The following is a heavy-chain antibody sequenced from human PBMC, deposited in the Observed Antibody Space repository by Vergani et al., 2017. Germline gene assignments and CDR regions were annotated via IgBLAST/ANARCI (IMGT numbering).Heavy chain of an antibody. CDR2: IIPIFATA. CDR3: AREIYYSGYDRGGYCDY. Sequence: QVQLVQSGAEVKKPGSSVKVSCKASGDPFTNYAISWVRQAPGQGLEWLGWIIPIFATANYAQKFQGRVTITADKSTSTAYIELSSLRSEDTAVYYCAREIYYSGYDRGGYCDYWGQGTLVTVSS. D-gene: IGHD5-12*01. J-gene: IGHJ4*02. V-gene: IGHV1-69*06. CDR1: GDPFTNYA.